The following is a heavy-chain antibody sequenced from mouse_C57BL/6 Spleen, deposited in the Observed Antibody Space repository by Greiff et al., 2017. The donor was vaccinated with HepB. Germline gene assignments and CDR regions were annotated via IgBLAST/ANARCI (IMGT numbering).Heavy chain of an antibody. CDR2: ISSGSSTI. V-gene: IGHV5-17*01. Sequence: DVQLVESGGGLVKPGGSLKLSCAASGFTFSDYGMHWVRQAPEKGLEWVAYISSGSSTIYYADTVKGRFTISRDNAKNTLFLQMTSLRSEDTAMYYCARSSAYYSNSAWFAYWGQGTLVTVSA. CDR3: ARSSAYYSNSAWFAY. J-gene: IGHJ3*01. CDR1: GFTFSDYG. D-gene: IGHD2-5*01.